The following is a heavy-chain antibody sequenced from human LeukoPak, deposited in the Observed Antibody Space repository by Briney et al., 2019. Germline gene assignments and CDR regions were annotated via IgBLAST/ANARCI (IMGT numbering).Heavy chain of an antibody. Sequence: GASVKVSCKASGGTFSSYAISWVRQAPGQGLEWMGRIIPILGIANYAQKFQGRVTITADKSTSTAYMELSSLRSEDTAMYYCATTYYYDSSGPINGGLPSYWGQGTLVTVSP. CDR2: IIPILGIA. D-gene: IGHD3-22*01. CDR3: ATTYYYDSSGPINGGLPSY. J-gene: IGHJ4*02. CDR1: GGTFSSYA. V-gene: IGHV1-69*04.